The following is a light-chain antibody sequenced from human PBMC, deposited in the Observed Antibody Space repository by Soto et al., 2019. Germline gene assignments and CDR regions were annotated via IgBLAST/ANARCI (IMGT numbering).Light chain of an antibody. J-gene: IGKJ1*01. Sequence: EIVFTQSPATLSLSPGERATLSCRASQSVSSYLAWYQQKPGQSPRILIYDASNRATGTPARFSGSGSGTEFTLTISRLQSEDFEVYYCQQYNNWPRTFGQGTKVDIK. CDR2: DAS. CDR3: QQYNNWPRT. V-gene: IGKV3-11*01. CDR1: QSVSSY.